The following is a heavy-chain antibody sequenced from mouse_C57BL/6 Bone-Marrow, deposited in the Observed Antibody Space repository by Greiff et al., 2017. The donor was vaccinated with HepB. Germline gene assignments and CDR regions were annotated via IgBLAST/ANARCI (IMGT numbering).Heavy chain of an antibody. J-gene: IGHJ2*01. CDR3: ARSGFPDY. CDR2: IDPSDSYT. V-gene: IGHV1-69*01. CDR1: GYTFTSYW. Sequence: VQLQQSGAELARPGASVKLSCKASGYTFTSYWMHWVKQRPGQGLEWIGEIDPSDSYTNYNQKFKGKSTLTVDKSSSTAYMQLSSLTSEDSAVYYCARSGFPDYWGQGTTLTVSS.